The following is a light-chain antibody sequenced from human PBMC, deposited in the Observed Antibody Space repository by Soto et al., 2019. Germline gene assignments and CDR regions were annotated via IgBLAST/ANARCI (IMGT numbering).Light chain of an antibody. Sequence: EIVMTQSPATLSVSPGERATLSCRASQSVSGNLAWYQQKPGQAPRLLIYGASTRANGIPARFSGSGSGAEFTLTISSLQSEDFAVYYCQQYGSSPRTFGQGTKLEIK. CDR3: QQYGSSPRT. V-gene: IGKV3-15*01. CDR2: GAS. CDR1: QSVSGN. J-gene: IGKJ2*01.